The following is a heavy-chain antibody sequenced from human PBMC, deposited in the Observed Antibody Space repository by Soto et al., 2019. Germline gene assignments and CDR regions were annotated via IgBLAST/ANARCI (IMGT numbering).Heavy chain of an antibody. CDR3: ARCWAEVVTDY. CDR1: GYSISSGDY. Sequence: KTSETLSLTCGASGYSISSGDYWGWIRQSPGKGLEWIGSIHHGGSALYNPSLKGRVTISVNTSKNQLSLNLSTLTAADTAVYYCARCWAEVVTDYWGQGTLVTVSS. J-gene: IGHJ4*02. CDR2: IHHGGSA. V-gene: IGHV4-38-2*01. D-gene: IGHD3-16*01.